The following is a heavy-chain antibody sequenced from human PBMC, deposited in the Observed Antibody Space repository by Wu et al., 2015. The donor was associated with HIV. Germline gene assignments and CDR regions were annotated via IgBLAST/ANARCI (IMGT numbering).Heavy chain of an antibody. CDR1: GYTFTSHG. Sequence: QVMLVQSGSEVKKPGASVKVSCKASGYTFTSHGISWVRQAPGQGLEWMGWISGYNGNTNYAQKLQGRVTMTTDTSTTTAYMELRSLKSDDTAVYYCARTDIVAIPSGYWGQGTLVTVSS. J-gene: IGHJ4*02. CDR2: ISGYNGNT. D-gene: IGHD5-12*01. V-gene: IGHV1-18*01. CDR3: ARTDIVAIPSGY.